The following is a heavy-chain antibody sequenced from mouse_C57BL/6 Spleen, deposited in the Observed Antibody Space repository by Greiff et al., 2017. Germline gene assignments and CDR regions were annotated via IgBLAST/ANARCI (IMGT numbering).Heavy chain of an antibody. CDR3: ARGAVWRFAY. D-gene: IGHD2-10*02. V-gene: IGHV1-54*01. J-gene: IGHJ3*01. CDR2: INPGSGGT. Sequence: QVQLQQSGAELVRPGTSVKVSCKASGYAFTNYLIEWVKQRPGQGLEWIGVINPGSGGTNYNEKFKGKATLTADKSSSTAYMQLSSLTSEDSAVYVCARGAVWRFAYWGQGTLVTVSA. CDR1: GYAFTNYL.